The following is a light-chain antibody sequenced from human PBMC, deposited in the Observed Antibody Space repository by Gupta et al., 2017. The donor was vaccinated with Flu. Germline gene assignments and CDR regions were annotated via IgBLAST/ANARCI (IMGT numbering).Light chain of an antibody. CDR2: GAS. V-gene: IGKV3-15*01. Sequence: ELVMTQSPATLSVSPGERATLSCRASQSVSSNLAWYQQKPGQAPRLLIYGASTRATGIPARFSGSGSGTEFTLTISSLQSEDFAVYYCQQYNNGPPLHTFGGGTKVEIK. CDR3: QQYNNGPPLHT. CDR1: QSVSSN. J-gene: IGKJ4*01.